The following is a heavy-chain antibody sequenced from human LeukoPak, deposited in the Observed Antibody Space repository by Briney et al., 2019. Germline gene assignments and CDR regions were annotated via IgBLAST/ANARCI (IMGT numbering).Heavy chain of an antibody. D-gene: IGHD1-26*01. CDR1: GFTFRTYW. CDR3: VKDFVGARDY. V-gene: IGHV3-74*01. Sequence: PGGSLRLSCAASGFTFRTYWMHWVRRAPGKGLVWVSRITPDGSRTDHADSVRGRFTISRDDAKNTLYLQMDSLRAEDTAVYYCVKDFVGARDYWGQGTLVTVSS. J-gene: IGHJ4*02. CDR2: ITPDGSRT.